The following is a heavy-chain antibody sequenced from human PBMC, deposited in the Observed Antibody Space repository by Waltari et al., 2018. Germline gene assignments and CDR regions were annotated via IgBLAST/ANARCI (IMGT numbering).Heavy chain of an antibody. J-gene: IGHJ4*02. CDR1: GFTVSSNY. CDR3: ARALDGYNPLPDY. CDR2: IYSGGST. Sequence: EVQLVESGGGLIQPGGSLRLSCAASGFTVSSNYMSWVRQAPGKGLEGVSVIYSGGSTYYADSVKGRFTSSRDNSKNTLYLQMNSLRAEDTAVYYCARALDGYNPLPDYWGQGTLVTVSS. V-gene: IGHV3-53*01. D-gene: IGHD5-12*01.